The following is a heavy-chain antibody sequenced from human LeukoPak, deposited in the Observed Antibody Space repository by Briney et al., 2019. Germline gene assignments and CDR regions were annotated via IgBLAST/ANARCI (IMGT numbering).Heavy chain of an antibody. CDR2: IYYSGST. J-gene: IGHJ4*02. V-gene: IGHV4-59*01. CDR3: ARDGSLYDILTGYPFDY. Sequence: SETLSLTCTVSGGSISSYYWSWIRQPPGKGLEWIGYIYYSGSTNYNPSLKSRVTISVDTSKNQFSLKLSSVTAADTAVYYCARDGSLYDILTGYPFDYWGQGTLVTVSS. D-gene: IGHD3-9*01. CDR1: GGSISSYY.